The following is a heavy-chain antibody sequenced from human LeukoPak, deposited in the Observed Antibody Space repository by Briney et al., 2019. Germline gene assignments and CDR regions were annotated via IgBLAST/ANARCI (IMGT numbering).Heavy chain of an antibody. CDR2: ISSSSSYI. CDR1: GFTFSSYS. J-gene: IGHJ4*02. CDR3: ASLMSGYGPRRLEY. D-gene: IGHD3-3*01. Sequence: PGGSLRLSCAASGFTFSSYSMNWVRQAPGKGLEWVSSISSSSSYIYYADSVKGRFTISRDNAKNSLYLQMTSLRAEDTAVYYCASLMSGYGPRRLEYWGQGTLVTVSS. V-gene: IGHV3-21*01.